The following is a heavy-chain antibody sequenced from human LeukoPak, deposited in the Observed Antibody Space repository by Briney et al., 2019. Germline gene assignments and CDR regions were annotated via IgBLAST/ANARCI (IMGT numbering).Heavy chain of an antibody. CDR1: GFTFSSYA. D-gene: IGHD3-3*01. V-gene: IGHV3-23*01. CDR3: ARDSGYYDFWSGPYYYYGMDV. J-gene: IGHJ6*02. CDR2: ISGSGGST. Sequence: GGSLRLSCAASGFTFSSYAMSWVRQAPGKGLDWVSTISGSGGSTYYADSVKGRFTISRDNSKNTLYLQMNSLRAEDTAVYCCARDSGYYDFWSGPYYYYGMDVWGQGTTVTVSS.